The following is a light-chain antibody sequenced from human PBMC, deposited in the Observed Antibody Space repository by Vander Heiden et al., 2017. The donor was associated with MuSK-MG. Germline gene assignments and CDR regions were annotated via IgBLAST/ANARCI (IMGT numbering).Light chain of an antibody. J-gene: IGKJ2*01. CDR2: GAS. Sequence: EIVLTQSPGTLSLSPGERATLTCRASQSVRSSHLAWYQQRPGQAPSLLVYGASTRATGIPDRFIGSGSGTDFTLTISRLEPEDFAVYYCQQYGSSPPYTFGQGTKLEIK. CDR3: QQYGSSPPYT. V-gene: IGKV3-20*01. CDR1: QSVRSSH.